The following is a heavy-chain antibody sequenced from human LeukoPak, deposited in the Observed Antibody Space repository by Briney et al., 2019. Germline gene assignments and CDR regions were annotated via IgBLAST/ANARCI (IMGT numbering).Heavy chain of an antibody. CDR1: GGSISSYY. J-gene: IGHJ6*02. CDR2: IYYSGST. V-gene: IGHV4-59*01. Sequence: PSETLSLTCTAAGGSISSYYWSWIRQPPGKGLEWSGYIYYSGSTNYNPSLKSRVTISVDTSKNQFSLKLSSVTAADTAVYYCARSAYSSGWYDYYYYYGMDVWGQGTTVTVSS. CDR3: ARSAYSSGWYDYYYYYGMDV. D-gene: IGHD6-19*01.